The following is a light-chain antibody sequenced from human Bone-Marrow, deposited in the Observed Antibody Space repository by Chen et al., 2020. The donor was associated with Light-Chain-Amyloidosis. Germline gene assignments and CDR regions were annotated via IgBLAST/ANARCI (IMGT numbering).Light chain of an antibody. V-gene: IGLV3-21*02. CDR2: DDS. Sequence: SYVLTQPSSVSVAPGQTATIACGGNNIGSTSVHWYQQTPGQAPLLVVYDDSDRPSGIPERLSGSNSRNTATLTISRVEAGDEAAYYCQVWERSSDRPVFGGGTKLTVL. J-gene: IGLJ3*02. CDR1: NIGSTS. CDR3: QVWERSSDRPV.